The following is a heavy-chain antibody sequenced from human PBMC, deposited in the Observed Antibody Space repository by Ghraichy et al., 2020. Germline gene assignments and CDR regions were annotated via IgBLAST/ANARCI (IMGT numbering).Heavy chain of an antibody. Sequence: ASVKVSCNVSGHTLSDLSMHWVRQAPGKGLEWMGGFDPENGETFYALNFQGRVTLTEDTSTNTAYMEMRSLTSDDTAIYYCTTLNTLDVVAYWYFDLWGRGTLVTVSS. CDR2: FDPENGET. J-gene: IGHJ2*01. CDR1: GHTLSDLS. D-gene: IGHD1/OR15-1a*01. V-gene: IGHV1-24*01. CDR3: TTLNTLDVVAYWYFDL.